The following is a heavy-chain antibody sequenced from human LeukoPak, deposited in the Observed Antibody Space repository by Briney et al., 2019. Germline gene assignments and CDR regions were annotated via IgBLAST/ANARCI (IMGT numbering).Heavy chain of an antibody. CDR3: ARGSGQLWQYYYYYYMDV. Sequence: SETLSLTCTVSGGSISSSSYYWGWIRQPPGKGLEWIGSIYYSGSTYYNPSLKSRVTISVDTSKNQFSLKLSSVTAADTAVYYCARGSGQLWQYYYYYYMDVWGKGTTVTVSS. CDR1: GGSISSSSYY. V-gene: IGHV4-39*07. D-gene: IGHD5-18*01. J-gene: IGHJ6*03. CDR2: IYYSGST.